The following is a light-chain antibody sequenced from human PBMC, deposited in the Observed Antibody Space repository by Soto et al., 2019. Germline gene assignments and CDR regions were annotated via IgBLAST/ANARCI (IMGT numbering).Light chain of an antibody. V-gene: IGLV1-51*02. J-gene: IGLJ1*01. CDR2: ENN. CDR1: SSKIGNNY. Sequence: QSSLTQPPSLSAAPGQKVTISCSGSSSKIGNNYVSWYQQLPGTTPKLLIYENNKRPSGIPDRFSGSKSGTSATLGITGLQAGDEADYFCGTWDSSLSAGVFGTGTKVTVL. CDR3: GTWDSSLSAGV.